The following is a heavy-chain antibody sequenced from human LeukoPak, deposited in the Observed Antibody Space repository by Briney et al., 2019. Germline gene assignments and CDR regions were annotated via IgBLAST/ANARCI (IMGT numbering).Heavy chain of an antibody. CDR1: GGSISSGGYY. CDR3: ARMYNWNDDWFDP. J-gene: IGHJ5*02. D-gene: IGHD1-1*01. CDR2: IYYSGST. Sequence: SQTLSLTCTVSGGSISSGGYYWSWIRQHPGKGLEWIGYIYYSGSTYYNPSLKSRVTISVDTSKNQFSLKLSSVTAADTAVYYCARMYNWNDDWFDPWGQGTLVTVSS. V-gene: IGHV4-31*03.